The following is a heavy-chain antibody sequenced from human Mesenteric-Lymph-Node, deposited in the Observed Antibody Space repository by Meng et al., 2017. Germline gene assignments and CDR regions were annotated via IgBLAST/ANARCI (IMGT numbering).Heavy chain of an antibody. Sequence: GESLKISCAASGFTFSSYAMSWVRQAPGKGLEWVSAISGSGGSTYYADSVKGRFTISRDNSKNSLYLQMNSLRAEDTAVYYCARDLAAVTTYIYYYYYGMDVWGQGTTVTVSS. CDR3: ARDLAAVTTYIYYYYYGMDV. CDR2: ISGSGGST. CDR1: GFTFSSYA. D-gene: IGHD4-11*01. V-gene: IGHV3-23*01. J-gene: IGHJ6*02.